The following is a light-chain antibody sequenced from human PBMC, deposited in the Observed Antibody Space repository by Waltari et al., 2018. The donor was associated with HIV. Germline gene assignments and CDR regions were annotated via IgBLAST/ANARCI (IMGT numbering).Light chain of an antibody. J-gene: IGKJ5*01. CDR3: QQYDKWPRGT. CDR1: QSVSSN. V-gene: IGKV3-15*01. CDR2: GAS. Sequence: EIVMIQSPATLSVSPGERATLSCRASQSVSSNLAWYQHSPGQSPRLLIYGASTRATGIPGRFSGSGSGTEFTLTISSLQSEDFAVYYCQQYDKWPRGTFGQGIRVEIK.